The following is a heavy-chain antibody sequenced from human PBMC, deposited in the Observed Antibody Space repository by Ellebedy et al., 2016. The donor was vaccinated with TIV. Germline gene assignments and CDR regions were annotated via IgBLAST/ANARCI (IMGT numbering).Heavy chain of an antibody. J-gene: IGHJ5*02. CDR1: GGFIAVSGYY. D-gene: IGHD4-17*01. Sequence: SETLSLTCTVSGGFIAVSGYYWDWVRQPPGKGLEWIGSISYTGTTHHNAPLKSRLTMSIDTSRSQFSLKLSSVTAADTAVYYCASHLNADYLYWFDPWGQGTLVTVSS. CDR3: ASHLNADYLYWFDP. CDR2: ISYTGTT. V-gene: IGHV4-39*01.